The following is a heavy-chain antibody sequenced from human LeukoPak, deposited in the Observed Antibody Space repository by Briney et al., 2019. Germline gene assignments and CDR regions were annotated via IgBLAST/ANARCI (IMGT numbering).Heavy chain of an antibody. J-gene: IGHJ4*02. CDR3: AGTEIAAAGRGFDY. V-gene: IGHV4-59*12. Sequence: SETLSLTCTVSGGSISSYYWSWIRQPPGKGLEWIGYIYYSGSTNYNPSLKSRVTISVDTSKNQFSLKLSSVTAADTAVYYCAGTEIAAAGRGFDYWGQGTLVTVSS. CDR1: GGSISSYY. D-gene: IGHD6-13*01. CDR2: IYYSGST.